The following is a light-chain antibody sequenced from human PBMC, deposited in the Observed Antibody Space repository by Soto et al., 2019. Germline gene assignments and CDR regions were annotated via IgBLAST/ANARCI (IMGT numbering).Light chain of an antibody. V-gene: IGKV1-5*03. CDR1: QSISSW. Sequence: DIQMTQSPSTLSVSVGDRVTITCRASQSISSWLAWYQQKPGKAPKLLIYKASSLESGVPSRFSGSGSGTEFTLTISSLQPDDFAIYYCQQYNSYPWTFGQRTKVDIK. CDR2: KAS. J-gene: IGKJ1*01. CDR3: QQYNSYPWT.